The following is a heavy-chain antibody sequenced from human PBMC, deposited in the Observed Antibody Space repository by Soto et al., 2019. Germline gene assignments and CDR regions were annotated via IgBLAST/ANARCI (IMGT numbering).Heavy chain of an antibody. Sequence: GGPVKVSFQAFGYTLTRYYIHLGRQAPGPGLEWMGWINPNSGSTNYAQKFQGRVTMTRDTSISTAYMELSRLRSDDTAVYYCARDVGSGSYSTPATYYYGMDVWGQGTTVTVSS. V-gene: IGHV1-2*02. J-gene: IGHJ6*02. CDR1: GYTLTRYY. CDR2: INPNSGST. D-gene: IGHD3-10*01. CDR3: ARDVGSGSYSTPATYYYGMDV.